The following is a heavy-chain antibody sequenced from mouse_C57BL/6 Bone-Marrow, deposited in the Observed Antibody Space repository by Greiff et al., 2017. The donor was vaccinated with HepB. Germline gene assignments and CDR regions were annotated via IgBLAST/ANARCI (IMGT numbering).Heavy chain of an antibody. V-gene: IGHV1-59*01. J-gene: IGHJ2*01. D-gene: IGHD1-1*01. Sequence: QVQLQQSGAELVRPGTSVKLSCKASGYTFTSYWMHWVKQRPGQGLEWIGVIDPSDSYTNYNQKFKGKATLTVDTSSSTAYMQLSSLTSEDSAVYYCARRSYGSSYFDYWGQGTTLTVSS. CDR3: ARRSYGSSYFDY. CDR1: GYTFTSYW. CDR2: IDPSDSYT.